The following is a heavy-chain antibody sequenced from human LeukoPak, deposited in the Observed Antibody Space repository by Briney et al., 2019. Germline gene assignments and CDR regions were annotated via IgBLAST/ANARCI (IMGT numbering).Heavy chain of an antibody. D-gene: IGHD3-10*01. V-gene: IGHV4-59*01. CDR1: GHSISSYY. J-gene: IGHJ2*01. Sequence: SETLSLTCTVSGHSISSYYWSWIRQPHEKVLEWNAYIPYSGSTNYNPSLKSRVTISVDASKTQFSLKMNSVTAADTAVYYCARLQRITMAGPDYWYFDLWGRGTLVTVSS. CDR3: ARLQRITMAGPDYWYFDL. CDR2: IPYSGST.